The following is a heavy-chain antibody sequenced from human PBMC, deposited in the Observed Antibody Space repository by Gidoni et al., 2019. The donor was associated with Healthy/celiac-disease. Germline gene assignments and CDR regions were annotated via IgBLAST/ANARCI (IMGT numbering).Heavy chain of an antibody. CDR3: ARYGGAAVAGVGGDWFDP. J-gene: IGHJ5*02. Sequence: QLQLQESGPGLVKPSATLSLTCPVSGGSISSSRYYWGWIRQPPGTGLEWIGSIYYSGSTYYNPSLKSRVTISVDTSKNQFSLKLSSVTAADTAVYYCARYGGAAVAGVGGDWFDPWGQGTLVTVSS. CDR1: GGSISSSRYY. D-gene: IGHD6-19*01. V-gene: IGHV4-39*01. CDR2: IYYSGST.